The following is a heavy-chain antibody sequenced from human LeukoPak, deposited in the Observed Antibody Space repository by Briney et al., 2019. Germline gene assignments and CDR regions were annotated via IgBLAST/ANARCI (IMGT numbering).Heavy chain of an antibody. Sequence: PGGSLRLSCAASGFTVSSNYMSWVRQAPGKGLEWVSVIYSGGSTYYADSVKGRFTISRDNSKNTLYLQMNSLRAEDTAVYYCARTGRGDYYYYYMDVWGKGTTVTVSS. J-gene: IGHJ6*03. V-gene: IGHV3-53*01. CDR3: ARTGRGDYYYYYMDV. D-gene: IGHD2-8*02. CDR1: GFTVSSNY. CDR2: IYSGGST.